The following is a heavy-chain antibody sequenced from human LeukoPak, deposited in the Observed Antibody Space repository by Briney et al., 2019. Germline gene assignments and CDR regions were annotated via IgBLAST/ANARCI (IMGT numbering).Heavy chain of an antibody. CDR2: INSDGSST. CDR1: GFTFSSYW. D-gene: IGHD6-19*01. Sequence: GGSLRLSCAASGFTFSSYWMHWVRQAPGKGLVWVSRINSDGSSTSYADSVKGRFTISRDNAKNTLYLQMNSLRAEDTAVYYCARVQYSSGWYLFDYWGQGTLVTVSS. J-gene: IGHJ4*02. CDR3: ARVQYSSGWYLFDY. V-gene: IGHV3-74*01.